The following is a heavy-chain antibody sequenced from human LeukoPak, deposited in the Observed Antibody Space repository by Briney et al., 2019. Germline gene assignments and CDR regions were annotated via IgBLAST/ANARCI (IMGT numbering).Heavy chain of an antibody. CDR3: AKEGLKSAYYYDSSGYYYFDY. V-gene: IGHV3-23*01. Sequence: GGSLRLSCAASGFTLSSYAMSWVRQGPGKGLEWVSAISVSGNTYHADSVKGRFTISRDSSKNTLYLQMNSLRAEDTAVYYCAKEGLKSAYYYDSSGYYYFDYWGQGTLVTVSS. CDR2: ISVSGNT. J-gene: IGHJ4*02. D-gene: IGHD3-22*01. CDR1: GFTLSSYA.